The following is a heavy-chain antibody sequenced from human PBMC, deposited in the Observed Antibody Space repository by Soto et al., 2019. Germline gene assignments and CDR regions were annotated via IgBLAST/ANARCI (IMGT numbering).Heavy chain of an antibody. J-gene: IGHJ4*02. Sequence: QVQLVQSGAEMKKPGSSVKVSCQSSGGTFNTYAMNWVRQAPGQGPEWMGDISPMFGAANYAPKFQGRVTSTADEPTGTSYMQMSSLTSEDTALDFCAREVQVHTPAFVYWGQGTLVTVSS. CDR1: GGTFNTYA. CDR3: AREVQVHTPAFVY. V-gene: IGHV1-69*19. D-gene: IGHD3-10*01. CDR2: ISPMFGAA.